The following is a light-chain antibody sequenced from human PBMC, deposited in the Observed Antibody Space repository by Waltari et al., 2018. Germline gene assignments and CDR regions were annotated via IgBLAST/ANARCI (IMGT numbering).Light chain of an antibody. CDR3: SSYTSSSTLV. Sequence: QSALTQPAPVSGSPGQWITISCTGSNSDVGTDNYVSWYQQHPGKAPKLMIYDVSKRPSGVSDRFSGSKSGNTASLTISGLQAEDEADYYCSSYTSSSTLVFGGGTKVTVL. CDR1: NSDVGTDNY. CDR2: DVS. J-gene: IGLJ3*02. V-gene: IGLV2-14*01.